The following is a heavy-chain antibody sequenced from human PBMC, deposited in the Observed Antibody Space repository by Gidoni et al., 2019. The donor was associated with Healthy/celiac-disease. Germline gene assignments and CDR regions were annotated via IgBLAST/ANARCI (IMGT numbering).Heavy chain of an antibody. Sequence: QLQLQESGPGLVKPSETLSLTCTVSGGSICSSSYYWGWIRQPPGKGLEWIGSIYYSGSTYYNPSLKSRVTISVDTSKNQFSLKLSSVTAADTAVYYCARQAEQQLYWFDPWGQGTLVTVSS. CDR1: GGSICSSSYY. CDR3: ARQAEQQLYWFDP. J-gene: IGHJ5*02. CDR2: IYYSGST. V-gene: IGHV4-39*01. D-gene: IGHD6-13*01.